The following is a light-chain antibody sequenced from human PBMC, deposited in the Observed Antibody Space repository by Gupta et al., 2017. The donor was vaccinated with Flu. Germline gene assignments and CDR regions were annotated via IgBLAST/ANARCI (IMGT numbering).Light chain of an antibody. CDR1: AGTKEY. V-gene: IGLV3-25*03. CDR2: KDS. Sequence: PGRTARITCSVDAGTKEYGYWNQQKAGQAPVVGVCKDSERPAGIPERFSGSSSGKTVTVTISGDKEEDEADDYGQSGGSSGTYVFGTGTKVTVL. CDR3: QSGGSSGTYV. J-gene: IGLJ1*01.